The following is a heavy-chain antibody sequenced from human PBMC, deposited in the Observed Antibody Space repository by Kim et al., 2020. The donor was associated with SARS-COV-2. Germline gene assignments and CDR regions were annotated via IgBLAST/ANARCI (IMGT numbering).Heavy chain of an antibody. D-gene: IGHD3-9*01. J-gene: IGHJ4*02. V-gene: IGHV3-48*03. CDR3: ARVGLTGYYHFDY. Sequence: GGSLRLSCAASGFTFSSYEMNWVRQAPGKGLEWVSYISSSGSTIYYADSVKGRFTISRDNAKNSLYLQMNSLRAEDTAVYYCARVGLTGYYHFDYWGQGTLVTVSS. CDR2: ISSSGSTI. CDR1: GFTFSSYE.